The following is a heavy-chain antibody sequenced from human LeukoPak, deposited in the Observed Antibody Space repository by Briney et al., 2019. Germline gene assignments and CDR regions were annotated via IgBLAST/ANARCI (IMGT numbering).Heavy chain of an antibody. J-gene: IGHJ4*02. CDR2: SGSGGSA. D-gene: IGHD2-2*01. Sequence: GGSLRLSCAASGFTFSDHAMSWVRQAPGKGLEWVSFSGSGGSAYYPDSVKGRFTISRDKSKDTVFLQMNSLRAEDTAVYFCAKGRSSTSSYDYWGQGTLVTVSS. V-gene: IGHV3-23*01. CDR1: GFTFSDHA. CDR3: AKGRSSTSSYDY.